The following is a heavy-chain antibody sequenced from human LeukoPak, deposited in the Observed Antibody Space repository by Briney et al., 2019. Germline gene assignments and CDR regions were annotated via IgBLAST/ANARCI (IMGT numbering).Heavy chain of an antibody. CDR2: IRSKANSYAT. CDR3: TTRLVPPFDYYHYGMDV. CDR1: GFTFSGSA. V-gene: IGHV3-73*01. Sequence: GGSLKLSCAASGFTFSGSAMHWVRQASGKGLDWVGRIRSKANSYATAYAASVKGRFTISRDDSKNTAYLQMNSLKTEDTAVYYCTTRLVPPFDYYHYGMDVWGQGTTVTVSS. J-gene: IGHJ6*02. D-gene: IGHD6-6*01.